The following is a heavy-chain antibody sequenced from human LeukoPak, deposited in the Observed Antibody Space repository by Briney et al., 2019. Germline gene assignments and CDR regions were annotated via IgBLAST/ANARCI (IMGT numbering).Heavy chain of an antibody. CDR1: GYTFTSYW. J-gene: IGHJ4*02. CDR3: ARIEGSTFDY. V-gene: IGHV5-51*01. CDR2: IYPGDSET. Sequence: GESLKISCKASGYTFTSYWIGWVRQMPGKGLEWMGIIYPGDSETKYRPSLQGQVTISVDKSISTAYLQWSSLKASGTAMYYCARIEGSTFDYWGQGTLVTVSS.